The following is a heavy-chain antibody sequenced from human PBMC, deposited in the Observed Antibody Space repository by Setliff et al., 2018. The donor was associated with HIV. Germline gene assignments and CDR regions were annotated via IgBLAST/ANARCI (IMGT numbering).Heavy chain of an antibody. CDR1: GGSISTYF. CDR2: IYYTGST. CDR3: ARNPQKGIQPLLLAS. D-gene: IGHD2-15*01. Sequence: PSETLSLTCTVSGGSISTYFWSWVRHTPGKGLEWIGYIYYTGSTSYNPSFRSRATISVDTSKNQFSLMLDSVTAADTAVYYCARNPQKGIQPLLLASWGPGTLVTVSS. J-gene: IGHJ4*02. V-gene: IGHV4-59*01.